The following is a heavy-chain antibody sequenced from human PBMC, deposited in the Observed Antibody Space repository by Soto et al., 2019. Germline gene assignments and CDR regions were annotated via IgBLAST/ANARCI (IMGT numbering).Heavy chain of an antibody. Sequence: EVQLLEAGGGLVQPGGSLRLSCAASGFTFSSYAMSWVRQAPGKGLEWVSAITGSGGSTYYADSVKGRFTISRDNTKNTLYMQMNSLRAEDTAVYYCAPRRWELVGFDYWGQGTLVTVST. V-gene: IGHV3-23*01. CDR3: APRRWELVGFDY. J-gene: IGHJ4*02. D-gene: IGHD1-26*01. CDR2: ITGSGGST. CDR1: GFTFSSYA.